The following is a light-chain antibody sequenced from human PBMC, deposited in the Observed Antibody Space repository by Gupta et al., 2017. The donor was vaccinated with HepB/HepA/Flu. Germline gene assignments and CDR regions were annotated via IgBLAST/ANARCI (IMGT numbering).Light chain of an antibody. CDR3: SSYTSSSTFV. Sequence: QSALTQPPSVSGSPGQSVTISCTGTSSDVGSYNRVSWYQQPPDPAPKLMIYEVSNRPSGVPDRFSGSKSGNTASLTISGLQAEDEAYYYCSSYTSSSTFVFGTGTKVTVL. CDR2: EVS. J-gene: IGLJ1*01. CDR1: SSDVGSYNR. V-gene: IGLV2-18*02.